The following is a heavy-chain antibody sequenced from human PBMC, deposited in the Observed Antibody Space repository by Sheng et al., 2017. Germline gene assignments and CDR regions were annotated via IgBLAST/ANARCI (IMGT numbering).Heavy chain of an antibody. CDR1: GGSISSYY. V-gene: IGHV4-4*07. CDR2: IYTSGST. D-gene: IGHD3-10*01. J-gene: IGHJ4*02. Sequence: QVQLQESGPGLVKPSETLSLTCTVSGGSISSYYWSWIRQPAGKGLEWIGRIYTSGSTNYNPSLKSRVTMSVDTSKNQFSLKLSSVTAADTVVYYCARDITYYYGSGSFRSYFDYWGQGTLVTVSS. CDR3: ARDITYYYGSGSFRSYFDY.